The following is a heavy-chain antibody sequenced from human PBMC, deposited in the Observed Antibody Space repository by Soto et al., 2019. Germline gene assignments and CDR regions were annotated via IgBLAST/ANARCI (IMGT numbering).Heavy chain of an antibody. CDR1: GYSFTSYW. V-gene: IGHV5-51*01. CDR3: ARPRRRVGIAAADAFDI. Sequence: GESLKISCKGSGYSFTSYWIGWVRQMPGKGLEWMGIIYPGDSDTRYSPSFQGQVTISADKSISTAYLQWSSLKASDTAMYYCARPRRRVGIAAADAFDIWSQGTMVTVSS. J-gene: IGHJ3*02. CDR2: IYPGDSDT. D-gene: IGHD6-13*01.